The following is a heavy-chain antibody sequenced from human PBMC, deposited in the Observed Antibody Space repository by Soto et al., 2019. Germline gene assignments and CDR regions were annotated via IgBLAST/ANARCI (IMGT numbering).Heavy chain of an antibody. CDR3: ASLNDFWSGSYPDAFDI. CDR2: IYPGDSDT. D-gene: IGHD3-3*01. V-gene: IGHV5-51*07. Sequence: GESLKISCKGSGYSFTSYWIGWVHQMPGKGLEWMGIIYPGDSDTRYSPSFQGQVTISADKSISTAYMQWSSLKASDTAMNKCASLNDFWSGSYPDAFDIWGQGTMVTVSS. J-gene: IGHJ3*02. CDR1: GYSFTSYW.